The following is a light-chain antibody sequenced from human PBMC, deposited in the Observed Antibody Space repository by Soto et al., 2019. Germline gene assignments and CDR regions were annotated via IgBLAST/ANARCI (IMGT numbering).Light chain of an antibody. V-gene: IGKV1-5*01. CDR3: QQYGSYWT. Sequence: DIEMTQSPSSLSVSVGDSVTINCRTSQSIATCLDWYQRKPGKAPKLLIYDASTLESGVPSRLSGSRSGTEFTLTISSLQPDDVATYYCQQYGSYWTFGQGTKVDIK. J-gene: IGKJ1*01. CDR2: DAS. CDR1: QSIATC.